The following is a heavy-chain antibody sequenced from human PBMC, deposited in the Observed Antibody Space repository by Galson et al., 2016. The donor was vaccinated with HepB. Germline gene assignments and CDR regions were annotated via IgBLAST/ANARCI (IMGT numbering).Heavy chain of an antibody. V-gene: IGHV3-21*01. Sequence: SLRLSCAASGFNIRDYSMNWLRQAPGKGLEWVSHIEGDANHIHYRHSLKGRFTISRDIAKNSPYLEMSGLGAGDTAVYYCARGHCGSTNCHLYFDYWGQGTLVTVSS. J-gene: IGHJ4*01. CDR1: GFNIRDYS. D-gene: IGHD1-1*01. CDR3: ARGHCGSTNCHLYFDY. CDR2: IEGDANHI.